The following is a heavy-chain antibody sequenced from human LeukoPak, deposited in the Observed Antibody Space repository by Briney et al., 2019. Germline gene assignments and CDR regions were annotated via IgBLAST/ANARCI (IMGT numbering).Heavy chain of an antibody. CDR2: INNDGSST. Sequence: GGSLRLSCAASGFTLSSYWMHWVRQAPGKGLVRVSRINNDGSSTSYADSVKGRFTISRDNAKNTLYLQMNSLRDEDTAVYYCAKGGTVLFDYWGQGTLVTVSS. D-gene: IGHD3-16*01. J-gene: IGHJ4*02. CDR3: AKGGTVLFDY. V-gene: IGHV3-74*01. CDR1: GFTLSSYW.